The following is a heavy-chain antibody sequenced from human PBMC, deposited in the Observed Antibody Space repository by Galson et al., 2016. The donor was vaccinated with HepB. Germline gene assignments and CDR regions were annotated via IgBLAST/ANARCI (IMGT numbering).Heavy chain of an antibody. D-gene: IGHD2-15*01. Sequence: SVKVSCKASGYTFSAYGTTWVRQAPGQGLEWMGWTSVYNGNTNYAHRFRGRVTMTTHTSTSTAYMELRSLRSDDTAVYYCARDSDCSGGNCYFDSWGQGALVTVSS. CDR2: TSVYNGNT. CDR1: GYTFSAYG. CDR3: ARDSDCSGGNCYFDS. J-gene: IGHJ4*03. V-gene: IGHV1-18*01.